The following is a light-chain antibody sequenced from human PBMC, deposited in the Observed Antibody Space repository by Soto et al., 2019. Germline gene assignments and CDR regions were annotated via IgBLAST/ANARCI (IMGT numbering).Light chain of an antibody. CDR3: SSYTASCNWV. Sequence: QSVLTQPASVSGSPGQSITISCTGTSSDVGGYNYVSWYQQHPGKAPKFMIYEVINRPSGVSNRFSGSKSGNTASLTISGLQAEDEAEYYCSSYTASCNWVFGGGTKLTVL. J-gene: IGLJ3*02. CDR1: SSDVGGYNY. CDR2: EVI. V-gene: IGLV2-14*01.